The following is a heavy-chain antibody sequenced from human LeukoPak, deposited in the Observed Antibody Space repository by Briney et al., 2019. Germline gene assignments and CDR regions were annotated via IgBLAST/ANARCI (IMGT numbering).Heavy chain of an antibody. J-gene: IGHJ4*02. V-gene: IGHV1-2*02. D-gene: IGHD4-17*01. CDR2: IDPNSGGT. CDR1: GYTFTGYY. Sequence: VASVKVSCKASGYTFTGYYIHWVRQAPGQGLEWMGWIDPNSGGTNYAQKFQGRVTMTRDTSISTAYMGLSRLRSDDTAVYYCARHTNTVIEYWGQGTLVTVSS. CDR3: ARHTNTVIEY.